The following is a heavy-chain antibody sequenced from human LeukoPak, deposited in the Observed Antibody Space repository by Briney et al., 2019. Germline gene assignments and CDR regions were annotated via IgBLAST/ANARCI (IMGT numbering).Heavy chain of an antibody. CDR2: ISLSGGTV. D-gene: IGHD5-18*01. V-gene: IGHV3-11*01. CDR3: ARDFTHTAVVIYYYGLDV. CDR1: GFTFSDYY. J-gene: IGHJ6*02. Sequence: GGSLRLSCAASGFTFSDYYMSWVRQAPGKGLEWVSYISLSGGTVYYADSVKGRFTISRDNAKNSLYLQMNSLRAEDTAVYYCARDFTHTAVVIYYYGLDVWGQGTTVTVSS.